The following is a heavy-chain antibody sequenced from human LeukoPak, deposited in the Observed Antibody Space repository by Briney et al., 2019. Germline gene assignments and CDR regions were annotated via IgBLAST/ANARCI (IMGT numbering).Heavy chain of an antibody. Sequence: ASVKVSCKASGYTFTDYYMHWVRQPPGQGLEWMGWINPKSGSTNYAQQYQGGVTMTRDTSIRTAYMELSSLRPDDTAVYFCARDGQGSGKTYDYWGQGTLVTVSP. J-gene: IGHJ4*02. D-gene: IGHD1-1*01. CDR1: GYTFTDYY. CDR2: INPKSGST. V-gene: IGHV1-2*02. CDR3: ARDGQGSGKTYDY.